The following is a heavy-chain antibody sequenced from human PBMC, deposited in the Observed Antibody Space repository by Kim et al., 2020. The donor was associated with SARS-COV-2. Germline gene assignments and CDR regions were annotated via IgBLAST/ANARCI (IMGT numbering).Heavy chain of an antibody. D-gene: IGHD6-19*01. Sequence: GGSLRLSCSASGFTFSSYAMHWVRQAPGKGLEYVSAISSNGGSTYYADSVKDRFTISRDNSKNTLYLQMSSLRAEDTAVYYCVKDMAVAGASYYFDYWGQGTLVTVSS. J-gene: IGHJ4*02. V-gene: IGHV3-64D*09. CDR3: VKDMAVAGASYYFDY. CDR1: GFTFSSYA. CDR2: ISSNGGST.